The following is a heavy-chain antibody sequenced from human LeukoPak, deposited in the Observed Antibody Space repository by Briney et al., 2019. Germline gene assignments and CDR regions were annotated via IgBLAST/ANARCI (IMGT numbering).Heavy chain of an antibody. D-gene: IGHD2/OR15-2a*01. CDR1: GGSISSSSYY. J-gene: IGHJ3*02. Sequence: SETLSLTCTVSGGSISSSSYYWGWIRQPPGKGLEWIGSIYYSGSTYYNPSLKSRVTISVDTSKNQFSLKLSSVTAADTAVYYCARVGFYDDQTLDAFDIWGQGTMVTVSS. CDR3: ARVGFYDDQTLDAFDI. CDR2: IYYSGST. V-gene: IGHV4-39*01.